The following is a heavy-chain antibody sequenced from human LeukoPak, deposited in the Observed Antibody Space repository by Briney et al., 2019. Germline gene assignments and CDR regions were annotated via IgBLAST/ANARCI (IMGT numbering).Heavy chain of an antibody. V-gene: IGHV1-45*02. J-gene: IGHJ3*02. CDR2: ITPFNGNT. CDR1: GYTSTYRY. D-gene: IGHD1-26*01. Sequence: ASVKVSCKASGYTSTYRYLHWVRQAPGQALEWMGWITPFNGNTNYARKFQDRVTITRDRSMSTAYMELSSLRSEDTAMYYCASPSGSYSDAFDIWGQGTMVTVSS. CDR3: ASPSGSYSDAFDI.